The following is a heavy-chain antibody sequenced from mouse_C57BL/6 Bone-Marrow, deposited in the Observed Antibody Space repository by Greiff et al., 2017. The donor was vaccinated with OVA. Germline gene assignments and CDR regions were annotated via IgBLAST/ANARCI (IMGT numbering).Heavy chain of an antibody. CDR3: ARHGDYGSFFDY. D-gene: IGHD1-1*01. Sequence: EVQVVESGGDLVKPGGSLKLSCAASGFTFSSYGMSWVRQTPDQRLEWVATISRGGSYTYYPDSVKGQFTITRDTAKTTLYLEMSSLKSEDTAMYYCARHGDYGSFFDYWGQGTAPTVSS. CDR2: ISRGGSYT. V-gene: IGHV5-6*01. CDR1: GFTFSSYG. J-gene: IGHJ2*01.